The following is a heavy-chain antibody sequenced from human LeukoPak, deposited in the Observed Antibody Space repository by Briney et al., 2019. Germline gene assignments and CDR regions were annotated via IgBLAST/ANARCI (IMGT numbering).Heavy chain of an antibody. CDR3: ARHYYDSSGYPRDAFDI. Sequence: SETLSLTCTVSGGSISSSSYYWGWIRQSPGKGLEWIANIYYTGSTYYNPSLKGRVTISVDTSKNQFSLKLSSVTAADTAVYYCARHYYDSSGYPRDAFDIWGQGTMVTVSS. J-gene: IGHJ3*02. CDR1: GGSISSSSYY. V-gene: IGHV4-39*07. CDR2: IYYTGST. D-gene: IGHD3-22*01.